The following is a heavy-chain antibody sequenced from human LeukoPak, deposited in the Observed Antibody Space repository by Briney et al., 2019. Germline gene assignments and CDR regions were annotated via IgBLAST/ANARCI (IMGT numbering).Heavy chain of an antibody. J-gene: IGHJ3*02. Sequence: GGSLRLSCAASGFTFISYAMSWVRQAPGKGLEWVSTISGSGSSTYYADSVKGRFTISRDNSKNTLYLQMNSLRAEDTAVYYCARGIVGALDAFDIWGQGTMVTVSS. CDR1: GFTFISYA. V-gene: IGHV3-23*01. CDR2: ISGSGSST. CDR3: ARGIVGALDAFDI. D-gene: IGHD1-26*01.